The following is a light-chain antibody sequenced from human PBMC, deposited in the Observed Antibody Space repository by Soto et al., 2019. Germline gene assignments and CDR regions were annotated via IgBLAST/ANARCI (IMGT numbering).Light chain of an antibody. V-gene: IGKV2-28*01. Sequence: DIVLTQSPLSLPVTPGEPASISCRSSQSLLHRNGYNYLDWYLQKPGQSPQLLIYLGSNRASGVPDRFSCSGSGTDFTLKSSRVEPEDVGIYPCMQALQTTLSFGGGTKVELK. CDR1: QSLLHRNGYNY. CDR3: MQALQTTLS. J-gene: IGKJ4*01. CDR2: LGS.